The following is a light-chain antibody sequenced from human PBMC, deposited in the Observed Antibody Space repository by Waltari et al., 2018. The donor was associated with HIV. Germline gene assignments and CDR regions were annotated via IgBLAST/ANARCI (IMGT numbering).Light chain of an antibody. CDR3: ASFTGDNTVM. CDR1: DSDFGLYNF. Sequence: AVTQPASVSGLPGQSTTISCTGGDSDFGLYNFVSWYQQHSGKPPKLILYDVDSRPSGVSGRFSGARSGNTASLTISGLRAEDEAHYYCASFTGDNTVMFGGGTEVTVL. V-gene: IGLV2-14*03. CDR2: DVD. J-gene: IGLJ3*02.